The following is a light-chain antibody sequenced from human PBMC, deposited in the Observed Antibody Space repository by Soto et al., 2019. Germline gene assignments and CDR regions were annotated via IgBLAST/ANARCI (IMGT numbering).Light chain of an antibody. CDR1: SNDIGGYNY. CDR3: CSYAGSDTGI. J-gene: IGLJ2*01. V-gene: IGLV2-23*01. CDR2: EGN. Sequence: QSALTQPASVSESPGQSITISCTGTSNDIGGYNYVSWYQHHPGKAPKLMIYEGNKRPSGVSNRFSASTSGNTASLTISRLQGEDEAEYYCCSYAGSDTGIFGGGTKLTVL.